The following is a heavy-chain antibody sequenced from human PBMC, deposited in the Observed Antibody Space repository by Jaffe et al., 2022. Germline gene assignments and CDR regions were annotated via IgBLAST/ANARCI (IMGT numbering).Heavy chain of an antibody. V-gene: IGHV1-8*01. CDR2: MNPNSGNT. CDR1: GYTFTSYD. Sequence: QVQLVQSGAEVKKPGASVKVSCKASGYTFTSYDINWVRQATGQGLEWMGWMNPNSGNTGYAQKFQGRVTMTRNTSISTAYMELSSLRSEDTAVYYCARQGPRPDSSGYYPNHPDYWGQGTLVTVSS. D-gene: IGHD3-22*01. J-gene: IGHJ4*02. CDR3: ARQGPRPDSSGYYPNHPDY.